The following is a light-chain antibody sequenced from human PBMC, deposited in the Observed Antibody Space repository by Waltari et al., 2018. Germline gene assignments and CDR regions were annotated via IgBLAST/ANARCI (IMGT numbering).Light chain of an antibody. CDR3: QAWDSKSAI. CDR1: TVGNKD. V-gene: IGLV3-1*01. J-gene: IGLJ2*01. Sequence: SYELTQLPPVSVAPGQTATLARSGRTVGNKDGYWYQKKSGLSPVLVMYEDSLRPSGIPERFSGSNSANTATLTISGTQVMDEADYYCQAWDSKSAIFGGGTRLTVL. CDR2: EDS.